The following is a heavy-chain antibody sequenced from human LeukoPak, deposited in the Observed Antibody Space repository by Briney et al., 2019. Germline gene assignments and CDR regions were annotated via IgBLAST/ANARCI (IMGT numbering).Heavy chain of an antibody. CDR1: GYSFTSYW. CDR3: ARHYWSGVSLGELSLYY. V-gene: IGHV5-51*01. J-gene: IGHJ4*02. CDR2: IYPGDSDT. Sequence: GESLKISCKGSGYSFTSYWIGWVRQMPGKGLEWMGIIYPGDSDTRYSPSFQGQVTISADKSISTAYLQWSSLKASDTAMYYCARHYWSGVSLGELSLYYWGQGTLVTVSS. D-gene: IGHD3-16*02.